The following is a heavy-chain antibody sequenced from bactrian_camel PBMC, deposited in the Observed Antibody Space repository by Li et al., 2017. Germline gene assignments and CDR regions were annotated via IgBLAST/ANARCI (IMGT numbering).Heavy chain of an antibody. D-gene: IGHD5*01. CDR3: AAGFLMRCRADVPHSLYAS. V-gene: IGHV3S40*01. CDR2: IRSHGGST. Sequence: VQLVESGGGLVQPGGSLRLSCAASGFRFNTYDMSCVRQGPGKGLEWVSTIRSHGGSTYSADFVEGRFTISRDNANNTMYLEMNSLQLEDTYMYYCAAGFLMRCRADVPHSLYASWGQGTQVTVS. J-gene: IGHJ4*01. CDR1: GFRFNTYD.